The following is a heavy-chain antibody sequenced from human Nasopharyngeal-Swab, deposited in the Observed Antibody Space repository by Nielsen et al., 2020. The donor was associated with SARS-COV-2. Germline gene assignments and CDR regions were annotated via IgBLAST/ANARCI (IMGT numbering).Heavy chain of an antibody. V-gene: IGHV4-34*01. CDR1: GGSFSGYY. D-gene: IGHD1-1*01. Sequence: SQTLSLTCAVHGGSFSGYYWSWIRQPPGKGLEWIGEINHSGSTNYNPSLKSRVTISVDTSKNQFSLKLSSVTAADTAVYYCARGAERDYYYYYYMDVWGKGTTVTVSS. J-gene: IGHJ6*03. CDR2: INHSGST. CDR3: ARGAERDYYYYYYMDV.